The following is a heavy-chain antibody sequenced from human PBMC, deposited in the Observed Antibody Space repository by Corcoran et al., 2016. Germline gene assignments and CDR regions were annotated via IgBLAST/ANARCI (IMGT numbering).Heavy chain of an antibody. Sequence: EVQLVQSGAEVKKSGESLKISCQGSRYSFSNYWIAWVRQMPGEGLEWMGIIYPGDSDTRYSPSFPGQVTISADKSISTAYLQWSSLKASDTAMYYCAIRHPNRDYFDYWGPGTLVTVSS. CDR2: IYPGDSDT. V-gene: IGHV5-51*01. J-gene: IGHJ4*02. CDR3: AIRHPNRDYFDY. CDR1: RYSFSNYW.